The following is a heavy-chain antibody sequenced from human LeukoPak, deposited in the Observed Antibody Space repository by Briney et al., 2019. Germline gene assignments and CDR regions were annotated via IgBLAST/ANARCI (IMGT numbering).Heavy chain of an antibody. CDR1: GFTFSSYA. CDR3: AKPLYQKVVTAGFDY. V-gene: IGHV3-23*01. J-gene: IGHJ4*02. CDR2: ISGSGDNT. Sequence: PGGSLRLSCAASGFTFSSYAMSWVRQAPGKGLEWVSGISGSGDNTYYADSVKGRFTISRDNSKNTLYVQVNSLGTEDTAAYYCAKPLYQKVVTAGFDYWGQGTLVTVSS. D-gene: IGHD2-21*02.